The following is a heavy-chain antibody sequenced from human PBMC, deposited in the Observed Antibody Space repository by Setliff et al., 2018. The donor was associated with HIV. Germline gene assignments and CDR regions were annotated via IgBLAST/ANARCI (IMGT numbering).Heavy chain of an antibody. J-gene: IGHJ4*02. CDR3: ARVWDWNYDLGY. Sequence: GASVKVSCKASGYTFTSYGISWVRQAPGQGLEWMGWISAYNGNTNYAQKFLGRVTMTRDTSTSTAYMELRSLRSDDTAVYYCARVWDWNYDLGYWGQGTLVTSPQ. CDR2: ISAYNGNT. D-gene: IGHD1-7*01. V-gene: IGHV1-18*01. CDR1: GYTFTSYG.